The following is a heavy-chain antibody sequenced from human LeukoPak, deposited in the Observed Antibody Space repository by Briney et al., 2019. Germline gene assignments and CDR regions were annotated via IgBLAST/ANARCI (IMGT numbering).Heavy chain of an antibody. D-gene: IGHD3-22*01. CDR3: ARVKSYYYDTSDKDAFDI. Sequence: ASVKVSCKASGYTFTSHFMHWVRQAPGQGLEWMGIINPRGGSTSYTQKFQGRVTMTRDTSTSTVYMELSSLRSEDAAVYYCARVKSYYYDTSDKDAFDIWGQGTMVTVSS. CDR2: INPRGGST. J-gene: IGHJ3*02. CDR1: GYTFTSHF. V-gene: IGHV1-46*01.